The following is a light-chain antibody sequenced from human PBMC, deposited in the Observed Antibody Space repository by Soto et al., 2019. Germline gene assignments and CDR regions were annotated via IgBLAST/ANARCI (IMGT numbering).Light chain of an antibody. Sequence: ATQITQSPSSLTASVGDRVTITCRASQDIGNDLGWYQQKPGKAPNLLIYAASSLQSGVPSRFSGSGSGTDFTLTISSLQSEDFAVYYCQQYNNWPPPITFGQGTRLEI. CDR2: AAS. V-gene: IGKV1-6*01. CDR3: QQYNNWPPPIT. J-gene: IGKJ5*01. CDR1: QDIGND.